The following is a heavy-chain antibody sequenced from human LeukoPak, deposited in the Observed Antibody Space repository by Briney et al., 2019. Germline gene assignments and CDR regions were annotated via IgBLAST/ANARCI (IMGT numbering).Heavy chain of an antibody. J-gene: IGHJ4*02. CDR3: ARARYGNSWYSAY. V-gene: IGHV3-30*14. CDR2: ISVDGGDK. CDR1: GFSFSTYA. D-gene: IGHD6-13*01. Sequence: PGGSLRLSCVASGFSFSTYAMHWVRQPPGKGLEWVALISVDGGDKFYADSVKGRFTTSRDNSKNTLYLQMDSLRDEDTAVYYCARARYGNSWYSAYWGQGTLVTVSS.